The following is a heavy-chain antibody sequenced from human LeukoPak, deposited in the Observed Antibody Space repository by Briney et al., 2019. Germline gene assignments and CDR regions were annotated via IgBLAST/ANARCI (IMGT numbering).Heavy chain of an antibody. D-gene: IGHD2-21*01. CDR3: GRGLTRQFKAEIIAF. Sequence: ASVKVSCKASGYTFTGYYMHWLRQAPGQGLEWMGWINPNSGDTKYAQKFQGRVTMTRDTSISTAYMELSRVRSDDTAVYYCGRGLTRQFKAEIIAFWGQGTLVTVSS. CDR1: GYTFTGYY. V-gene: IGHV1-2*02. CDR2: INPNSGDT. J-gene: IGHJ4*02.